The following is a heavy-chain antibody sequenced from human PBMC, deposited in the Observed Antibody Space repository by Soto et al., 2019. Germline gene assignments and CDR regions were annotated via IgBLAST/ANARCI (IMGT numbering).Heavy chain of an antibody. V-gene: IGHV3-23*01. CDR2: TSGTGGST. CDR3: AKDTLNDYYGDFTYYYYAMDV. CDR1: GFTFSRYA. D-gene: IGHD4-17*01. J-gene: IGHJ6*02. Sequence: HPGGSLRLSCAASGFTFSRYAMSWVRQAPGKGLEWVSATSGTGGSTYYADSVKGRFTISRDSSKNTLYLQMNSLRAEDTALYYCAKDTLNDYYGDFTYYYYAMDVWGQGTTVTVSS.